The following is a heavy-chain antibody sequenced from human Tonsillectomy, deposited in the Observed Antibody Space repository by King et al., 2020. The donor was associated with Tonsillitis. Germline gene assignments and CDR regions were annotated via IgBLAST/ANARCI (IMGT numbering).Heavy chain of an antibody. J-gene: IGHJ4*02. Sequence: VQLVESGGGLVQPGGSLRLSCAASGFTFSSYAMSWVRQAPGKGLEWVSAISCSGGSTYYADSVKGRFTISGDNSKNTLYLQMNSLRAEDTAVYYCAKGRRQLFGVVIPLDYWGQGTLVTVSS. CDR2: ISCSGGST. D-gene: IGHD3-3*01. V-gene: IGHV3-23*04. CDR3: AKGRRQLFGVVIPLDY. CDR1: GFTFSSYA.